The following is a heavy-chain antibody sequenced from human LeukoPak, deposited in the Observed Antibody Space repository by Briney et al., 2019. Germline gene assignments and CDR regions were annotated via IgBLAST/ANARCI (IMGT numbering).Heavy chain of an antibody. D-gene: IGHD1-26*01. CDR2: IYYSGST. Sequence: SETLSLTCTDSGGSISSYYWSWIRQPPGKGLEWIGYIYYSGSTNYNPSLKSRVTISVDTSKNQFSLKLSSVTAADTAVYFCAREGFSGSYYDYWGQGTLVTVSS. V-gene: IGHV4-59*01. CDR3: AREGFSGSYYDY. J-gene: IGHJ4*02. CDR1: GGSISSYY.